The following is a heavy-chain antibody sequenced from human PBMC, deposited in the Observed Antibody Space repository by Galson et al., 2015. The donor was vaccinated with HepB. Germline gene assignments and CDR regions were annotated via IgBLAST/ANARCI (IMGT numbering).Heavy chain of an antibody. CDR1: GYTFTSYY. CDR2: INPSGGST. V-gene: IGHV1-46*03. J-gene: IGHJ3*02. CDR3: ARAKRGTEMDDAFDI. D-gene: IGHD5-24*01. Sequence: SVKVSCKASGYTFTSYYMHWVRQAPGQGLEWMGIINPSGGSTSYAQKFQGRVTMTRDTSTSTVYMELSSLRSEDTAVYYCARAKRGTEMDDAFDIWGQGTMVTVSS.